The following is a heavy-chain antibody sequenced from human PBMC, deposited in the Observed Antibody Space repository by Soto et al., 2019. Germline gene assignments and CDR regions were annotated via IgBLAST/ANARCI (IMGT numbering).Heavy chain of an antibody. Sequence: GGSLRLACAASGFTFSSYWMSWVRQAPGKGLEWVANIKQDGSEKYYVDSVKGRFTISRDNAKNSLYLQMNSLRAEDTAVYYCARANGGPGHSFFPVLWGQGTLVTVSS. CDR2: IKQDGSEK. CDR3: ARANGGPGHSFFPVL. J-gene: IGHJ4*02. CDR1: GFTFSSYW. D-gene: IGHD7-27*01. V-gene: IGHV3-7*01.